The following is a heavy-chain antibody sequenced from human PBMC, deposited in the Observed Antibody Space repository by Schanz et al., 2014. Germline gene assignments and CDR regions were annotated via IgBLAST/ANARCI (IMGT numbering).Heavy chain of an antibody. CDR1: GYNFTTYT. V-gene: IGHV7-4-1*02. CDR2: INTNTGNP. Sequence: QVQLVQSGSELTRPGASVKVSCKASGYNFTTYTMNWVRQAPGQGLEWMGWINTNTGNPTYAQGFTGRFVFSLDTSITTAYLEIINLKPEDTAVYYCARVVSPGWTSGSFHFDSWGQGTVVAVSS. J-gene: IGHJ4*02. D-gene: IGHD6-19*01. CDR3: ARVVSPGWTSGSFHFDS.